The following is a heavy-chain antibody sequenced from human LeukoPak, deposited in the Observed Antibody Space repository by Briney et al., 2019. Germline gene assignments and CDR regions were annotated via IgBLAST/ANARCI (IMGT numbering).Heavy chain of an antibody. CDR1: GYTFTTYG. D-gene: IGHD2-15*01. V-gene: IGHV1-18*01. CDR3: AIDRSGDSLTHAFDI. J-gene: IGHJ3*02. CDR2: ISAYNGNT. Sequence: ASVKVSCKASGYTFTTYGISWVRQAPGQGLEWMGWISAYNGNTNYAQKLQGRVTMTTDTSTSTAYMELRSLRSDDTAVYYCAIDRSGDSLTHAFDIWGQGTMVTVSS.